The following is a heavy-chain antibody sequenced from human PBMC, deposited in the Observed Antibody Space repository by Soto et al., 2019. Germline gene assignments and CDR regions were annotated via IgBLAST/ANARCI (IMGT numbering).Heavy chain of an antibody. D-gene: IGHD2-2*01. CDR3: ARYCSSTSCPYYYYYGMDV. CDR2: ISSSSSYI. J-gene: IGHJ6*02. CDR1: GFTFSSYS. V-gene: IGHV3-21*01. Sequence: GGSLRLSCAASGFTFSSYSMNWVRQAPGKGLEWVSSISSSSSYIYYADSVKGRFTISRDNAKNSLYLQMNSLRAEDTAVYYCARYCSSTSCPYYYYYGMDVWGQGPTVTVSS.